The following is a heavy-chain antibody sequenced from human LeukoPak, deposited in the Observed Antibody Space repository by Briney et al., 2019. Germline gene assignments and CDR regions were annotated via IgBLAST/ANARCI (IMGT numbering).Heavy chain of an antibody. CDR2: INHSGST. J-gene: IGHJ4*02. V-gene: IGHV4-4*02. CDR3: AREIKADIAVTGTVDY. CDR1: GGSISSSNW. Sequence: SGTLSLTCAVSGGSISSSNWWSWIRQPPGKGLEXIGEINHSGSTNYNPSLKSRVTISVDTSKNQFSLKLSSVTAADTAVYYCAREIKADIAVTGTVDYWGQGTLVTVSS. D-gene: IGHD6-19*01.